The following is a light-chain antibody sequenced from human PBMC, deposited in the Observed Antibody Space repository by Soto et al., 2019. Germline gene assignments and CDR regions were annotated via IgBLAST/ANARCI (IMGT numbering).Light chain of an antibody. CDR1: QSGSSN. J-gene: IGKJ4*01. CDR3: QQYRNWPLT. CDR2: GAS. Sequence: EIVMTQSPATLSVSPGEGATLSCRASQSGSSNLDWYQQKPGQAPRLLILGASTRATGIPARFSGSGSGTEFSLSISARQSEDFAIYYCQQYRNWPLTFGGGTKVV. V-gene: IGKV3-15*01.